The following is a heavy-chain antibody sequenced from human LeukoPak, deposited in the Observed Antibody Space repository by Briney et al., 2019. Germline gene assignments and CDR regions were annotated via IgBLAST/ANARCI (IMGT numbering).Heavy chain of an antibody. Sequence: ASVKVSCKASGYTFTSYAMHWVRQAPGQRLEWMGWINAGNGNTKYSQKFQGRVTITRDTSASTAYMELSSLRSEDTAVYYCARGPLLRYFDWLLRFWGQGTLVTVSS. CDR2: INAGNGNT. CDR1: GYTFTSYA. J-gene: IGHJ4*02. D-gene: IGHD3-9*01. CDR3: ARGPLLRYFDWLLRF. V-gene: IGHV1-3*01.